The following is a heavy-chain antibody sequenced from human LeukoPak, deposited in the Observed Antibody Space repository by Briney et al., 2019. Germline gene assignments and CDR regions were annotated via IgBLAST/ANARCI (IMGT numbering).Heavy chain of an antibody. CDR2: IYTSGSA. Sequence: SETLSLTCTVSGGSISSYYWSWIRQPAGKGLEWIGRIYTSGSANYNPSLKSRVTMSVDTSKNQFSLKLSSVTAADTAVYYCARDNDFWSGYRYAFDIWGQGTMVTVSS. D-gene: IGHD3-3*01. V-gene: IGHV4-4*07. CDR3: ARDNDFWSGYRYAFDI. J-gene: IGHJ3*02. CDR1: GGSISSYY.